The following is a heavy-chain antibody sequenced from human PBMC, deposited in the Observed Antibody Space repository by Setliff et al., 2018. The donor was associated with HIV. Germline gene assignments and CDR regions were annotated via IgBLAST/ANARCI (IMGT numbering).Heavy chain of an antibody. CDR1: GYGFSNHW. J-gene: IGHJ3*02. V-gene: IGHV5-51*01. D-gene: IGHD3-10*01. Sequence: GESLKISCTGSGYGFSNHWVGWVRQMPGSGLGWMGIIYPQDSDTRYSPSFEGHVTISADRSRNTAYLQWTALKASDTAMYYCARHTIDISLLVVQDPGPFDIWGRGTMVTVSS. CDR3: ARHTIDISLLVVQDPGPFDI. CDR2: IYPQDSDT.